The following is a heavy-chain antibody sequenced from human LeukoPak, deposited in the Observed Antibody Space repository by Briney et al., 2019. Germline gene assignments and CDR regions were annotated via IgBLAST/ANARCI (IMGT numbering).Heavy chain of an antibody. V-gene: IGHV3-15*01. Sequence: PGGSLRLSCAASGFRSSNAWMSWVRQAPGKGLEWVGRIKSKTDGGTTDYAAPVKGRFTMSRDDSKNTLFLQMNSLKTEDTAVYYCTTIQWLAFDYWGQGTQVSVSS. D-gene: IGHD6-19*01. J-gene: IGHJ4*02. CDR2: IKSKTDGGTT. CDR3: TTIQWLAFDY. CDR1: GFRSSNAW.